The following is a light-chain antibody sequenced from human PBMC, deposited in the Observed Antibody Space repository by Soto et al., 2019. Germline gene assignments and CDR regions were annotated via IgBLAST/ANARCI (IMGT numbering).Light chain of an antibody. CDR3: QVWDSSSDHPHVV. J-gene: IGLJ2*01. CDR1: NIGSKS. Sequence: SYELTQPPSVSVAPGKTARITCGGNNIGSKSVHWYQQKPDQAPVLVIYYDSDRPSGIPERFSGSNSGNTATLTISRVEAGDEADYYCQVWDSSSDHPHVVFGGGTKLTVL. CDR2: YDS. V-gene: IGLV3-21*04.